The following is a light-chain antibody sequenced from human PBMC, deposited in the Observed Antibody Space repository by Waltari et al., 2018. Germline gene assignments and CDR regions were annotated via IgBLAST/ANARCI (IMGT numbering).Light chain of an antibody. CDR1: SSYVGGDNS. CDR2: DVP. V-gene: IGLV2-14*03. J-gene: IGLJ1*01. CDR3: SSYTNSGTYV. Sequence: QSALTQAASVSASPGQSITISCTVSSSYVGGDNSVSWYQQHPGKAPQVMISDVPNRPSGVSNRFSGSKSGNTASLTISGLQAEDEADYYCSSYTNSGTYVFGTGTKVTVL.